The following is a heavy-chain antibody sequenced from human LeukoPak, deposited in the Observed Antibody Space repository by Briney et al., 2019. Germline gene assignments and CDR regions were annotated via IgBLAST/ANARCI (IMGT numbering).Heavy chain of an antibody. D-gene: IGHD2-8*02. CDR3: ARTTGHFDY. Sequence: SQTLSLICAISGDSVSSNSAAWNWIRQSPSRGLEWLGRTYHRSKWYSESALSLKGRITVNPDTSKNQFSLQLNSVGPEDTAVYYCARTTGHFDYWGQGTLVTVSS. CDR2: TYHRSKWYS. V-gene: IGHV6-1*01. J-gene: IGHJ4*02. CDR1: GDSVSSNSAA.